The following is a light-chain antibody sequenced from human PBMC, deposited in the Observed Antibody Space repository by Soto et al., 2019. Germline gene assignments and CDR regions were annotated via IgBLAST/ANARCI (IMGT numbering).Light chain of an antibody. CDR1: QTVISTY. Sequence: ETVLTQSQGTLSLSPGERATLSCRASQTVISTYLAWYQQKPGQAPRLLIYGASSRATGIPDRFSGSGSGTDFTLSVSRLEPEDFAVYYCQQFGDSLTFGGGTKVEI. J-gene: IGKJ4*01. CDR2: GAS. CDR3: QQFGDSLT. V-gene: IGKV3-20*01.